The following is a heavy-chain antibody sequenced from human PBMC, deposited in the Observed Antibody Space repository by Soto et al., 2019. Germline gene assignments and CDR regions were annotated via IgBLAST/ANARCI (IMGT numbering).Heavy chain of an antibody. J-gene: IGHJ4*02. Sequence: GGSLRLSCAASGFTFTRYSMNWVRQAPGKGLEWVSSISSTTNYIYYGDSMKGRFTISRDNAKNSLYLEMNSLRAEDTAVYYCVRESEDLTSNFDYWGQGTLVTV. V-gene: IGHV3-21*06. CDR2: ISSTTNYI. CDR3: VRESEDLTSNFDY. CDR1: GFTFTRYS.